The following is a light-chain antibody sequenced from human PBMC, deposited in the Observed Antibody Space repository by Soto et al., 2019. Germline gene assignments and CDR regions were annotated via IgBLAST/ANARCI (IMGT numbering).Light chain of an antibody. J-gene: IGLJ3*02. Sequence: QSVLTQPPSVSGAPGQRVTISCTGSSSNIGAGYDVHWYQQLPGTAPKLLIYGNSNRPSGVPDRFSGSKSGTSASLAITGLQAEDEAAYYCQSYDISLSGSVFGGGTKLTVL. CDR1: SSNIGAGYD. V-gene: IGLV1-40*01. CDR2: GNS. CDR3: QSYDISLSGSV.